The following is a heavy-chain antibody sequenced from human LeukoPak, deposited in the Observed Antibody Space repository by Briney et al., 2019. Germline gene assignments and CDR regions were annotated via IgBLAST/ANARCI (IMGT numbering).Heavy chain of an antibody. CDR1: DFTFSRYA. CDR3: ARDSLYYYDNTDAFDI. V-gene: IGHV3-21*01. CDR2: ISSSSSYI. Sequence: TGGSLRLSCAAPDFTFSRYAMSWVRQAPGKGLEWVSSISSSSSYIYYADSVKGRFTISRDNAKNSLYLQMNSLRAEDTAVYYCARDSLYYYDNTDAFDIWGQGTMVTVSS. J-gene: IGHJ3*02. D-gene: IGHD3-22*01.